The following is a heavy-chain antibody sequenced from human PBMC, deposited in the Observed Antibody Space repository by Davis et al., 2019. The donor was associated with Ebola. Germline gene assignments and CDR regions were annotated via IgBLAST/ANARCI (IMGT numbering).Heavy chain of an antibody. J-gene: IGHJ4*02. D-gene: IGHD3-3*01. CDR3: ASRGYDFWSGLDY. Sequence: PSETLSLTCAVYGGSFSGYYWSWIRQPPGKGLEWIGEINHSGSTNYNPSLKSRVTISVDTSKNQFSLKLSSVTAADTAVYYCASRGYDFWSGLDYWGQGTLVTVSS. CDR2: INHSGST. CDR1: GGSFSGYY. V-gene: IGHV4-34*01.